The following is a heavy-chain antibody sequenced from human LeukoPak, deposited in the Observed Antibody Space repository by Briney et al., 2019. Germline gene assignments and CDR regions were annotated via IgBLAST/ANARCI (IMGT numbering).Heavy chain of an antibody. D-gene: IGHD2-21*01. J-gene: IGHJ4*02. CDR3: ARDRQCGY. Sequence: ASVKVSCKASGYTFTSYGISWVRQAPGQGLEWMGWISPYNGNTNYAPKLQGRVTMTTDTATSTAYMELTSLTSDDAAVYYCARDRQCGYWGQGTLVTVSS. CDR1: GYTFTSYG. V-gene: IGHV1-18*01. CDR2: ISPYNGNT.